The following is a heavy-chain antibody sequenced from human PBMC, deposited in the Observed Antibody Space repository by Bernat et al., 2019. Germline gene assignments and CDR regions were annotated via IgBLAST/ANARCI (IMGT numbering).Heavy chain of an antibody. CDR2: IYYSGST. Sequence: QVQLQESGPGLVKPSETLSLTCTVSGGSISSYYWSWIRQPPGKGLEWIGYIYYSGSTNYNPSLKSRVTISVDTSKNQFSLKLSSVTAAETAVYYCARVYGDLLDYWGQGTLVTVSS. CDR3: ARVYGDLLDY. V-gene: IGHV4-59*01. CDR1: GGSISSYY. D-gene: IGHD4-17*01. J-gene: IGHJ4*02.